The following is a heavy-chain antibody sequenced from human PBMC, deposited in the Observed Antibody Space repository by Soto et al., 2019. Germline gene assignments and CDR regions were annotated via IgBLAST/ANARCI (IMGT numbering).Heavy chain of an antibody. D-gene: IGHD1-26*01. J-gene: IGHJ6*03. CDR3: ARNRAGGLNYYYYMDV. Sequence: EVQLVESGGGLVKPGGSLRLSCAASGFTFSSYSMNWVRQAPGKGLEWVSSISSSSSYIYYADSVKGRFTISRDNAKNSLYLQINSLRAEDTAVYYCARNRAGGLNYYYYMDVWGKGTTVTVSS. CDR1: GFTFSSYS. V-gene: IGHV3-21*01. CDR2: ISSSSSYI.